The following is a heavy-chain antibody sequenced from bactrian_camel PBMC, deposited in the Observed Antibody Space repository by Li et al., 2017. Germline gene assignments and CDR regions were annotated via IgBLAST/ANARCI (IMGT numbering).Heavy chain of an antibody. J-gene: IGHJ6*01. D-gene: IGHD7*01. CDR1: GYSSHSHC. CDR3: AAVPVCRRWDIEPGFSY. V-gene: IGHV3S53*01. Sequence: QVQLVESGGGSVQPGGSLRLSCVVSGYSSHSHCMGWFRQAPGVEREGVAVIDADGRTTYADSVRGRFTISKDNSKNTLYLQMNTLRPEDSAMYYCAAVPVCRRWDIEPGFSYRGQGTQVTVS. CDR2: IDADGRT.